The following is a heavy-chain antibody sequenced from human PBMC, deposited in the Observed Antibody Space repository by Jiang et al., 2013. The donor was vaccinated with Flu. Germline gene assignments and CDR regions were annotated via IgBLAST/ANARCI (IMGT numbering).Heavy chain of an antibody. V-gene: IGHV6-1*01. Sequence: QTLSLTCAISGDSVSSNSAAWNWIRQSPSRGLEWLGRTYYRSKWYNDYAVSVKSRITINPDTSKNQFSLQLNSVTPEDTAVYYCARDPKKPHTRAYYYYGMDVWGQGTTVTVSS. J-gene: IGHJ6*02. CDR1: GDSVSSNSAA. CDR3: ARDPKKPHTRAYYYYGMDV. CDR2: TYYRSKWYN. D-gene: IGHD3-10*01.